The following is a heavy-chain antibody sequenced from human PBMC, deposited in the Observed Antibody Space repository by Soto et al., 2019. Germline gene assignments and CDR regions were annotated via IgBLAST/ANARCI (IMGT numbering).Heavy chain of an antibody. Sequence: QVQLQQWGAGPLRPLETLSLTCGVSGGSFSGYYWAWIRQSPGKGLEWIGEINDRGSINYNPSLKSRVSISVDTPKNHYSLKLRSVAAADTAVYYCARDSHDILTGPPWVWYFDLWGRGTLVTVSS. CDR3: ARDSHDILTGPPWVWYFDL. D-gene: IGHD3-9*01. CDR1: GGSFSGYY. V-gene: IGHV4-34*01. J-gene: IGHJ2*01. CDR2: INDRGSI.